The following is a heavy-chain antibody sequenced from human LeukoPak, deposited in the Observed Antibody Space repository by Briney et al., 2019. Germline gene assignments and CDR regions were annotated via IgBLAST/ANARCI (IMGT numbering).Heavy chain of an antibody. Sequence: SETLSLTCAVSGGSISSSNWWRWVRQPPGKGLEWVGEIYHSGSTNYNPSLKRRVTISVDKSKNQFSLKLSSVTAADTAVYYCARAYYYGPRYYFDYWGQGTLVTVSS. CDR1: GGSISSSNW. V-gene: IGHV4-4*02. CDR3: ARAYYYGPRYYFDY. J-gene: IGHJ4*02. D-gene: IGHD3-10*01. CDR2: IYHSGST.